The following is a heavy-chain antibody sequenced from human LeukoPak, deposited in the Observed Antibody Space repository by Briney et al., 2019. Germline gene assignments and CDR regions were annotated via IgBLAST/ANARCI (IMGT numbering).Heavy chain of an antibody. Sequence: SETLSLTCAVYGGSFSGYYWSWIRQPPGKGLEWIGEINHSGSTNYNPSLKSRVTISVDTSKNKFSLKLSSVAAADPPVSYCARSRRDFWSAGTWFGPWGQGTLVTVSS. V-gene: IGHV4-34*01. D-gene: IGHD3-3*01. CDR3: ARSRRDFWSAGTWFGP. CDR1: GGSFSGYY. CDR2: INHSGST. J-gene: IGHJ5*02.